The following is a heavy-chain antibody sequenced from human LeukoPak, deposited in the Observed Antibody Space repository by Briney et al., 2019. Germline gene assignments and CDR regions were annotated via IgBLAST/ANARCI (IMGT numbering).Heavy chain of an antibody. CDR2: ITSSGSKT. D-gene: IGHD1-26*01. CDR3: AKGREWELPLDY. Sequence: GGSLRLSCAASGFAFSSYAMSWVRQAPGKGLEWVSAITSSGSKTYYADSVKGRFSISRDDSKNTLSLQMHSLRAEDTAIYYCAKGREWELPLDYWGQGTLVTVSS. J-gene: IGHJ4*02. V-gene: IGHV3-23*05. CDR1: GFAFSSYA.